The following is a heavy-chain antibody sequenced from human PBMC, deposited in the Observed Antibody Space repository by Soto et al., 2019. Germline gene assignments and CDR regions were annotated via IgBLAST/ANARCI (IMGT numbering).Heavy chain of an antibody. V-gene: IGHV1-18*01. CDR2: ISAYNGNT. CDR3: AREGGLTGTTNKFDY. CDR1: GYTFTSYG. D-gene: IGHD1-7*01. Sequence: ASVKVSCKASGYTFTSYGISWVRQAPGQGLEWMGWISAYNGNTNYAQKLQGRVTMTTDTSTSTAYMELRSLRSDDTAVYYCAREGGLTGTTNKFDYWGQGTLVTVSS. J-gene: IGHJ4*02.